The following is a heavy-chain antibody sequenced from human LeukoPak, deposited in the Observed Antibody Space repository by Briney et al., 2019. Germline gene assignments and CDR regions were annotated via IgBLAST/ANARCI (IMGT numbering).Heavy chain of an antibody. V-gene: IGHV4-61*02. CDR2: IYTSGST. D-gene: IGHD6-19*01. CDR1: GGSISSGSYY. J-gene: IGHJ3*02. CDR3: ARHPARGAAGNAFDI. Sequence: SETLSLTCTVSGGSISSGSYYWSWIRQAAGTGLEWIGRIYTSGSTKYNPSLKSRVTISVDTSKNQFSLKLSSVTAADTAVYYCARHPARGAAGNAFDIWGQGTMVTVSS.